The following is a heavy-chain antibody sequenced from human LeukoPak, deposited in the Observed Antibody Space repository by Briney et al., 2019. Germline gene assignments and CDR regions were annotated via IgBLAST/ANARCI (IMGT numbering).Heavy chain of an antibody. J-gene: IGHJ4*02. CDR1: GFTFSSYA. Sequence: GRSLRLSCAASGFTFSSYAMHWVRQAPGKGLEWVAVISYDGSNKYYADSVKGRFTISRDNSKNTLYLQMNSLRAEDTAVYYCAKDVARYSSSWYHFDYWGQGTLVTVSS. CDR3: AKDVARYSSSWYHFDY. CDR2: ISYDGSNK. V-gene: IGHV3-30-3*01. D-gene: IGHD6-13*01.